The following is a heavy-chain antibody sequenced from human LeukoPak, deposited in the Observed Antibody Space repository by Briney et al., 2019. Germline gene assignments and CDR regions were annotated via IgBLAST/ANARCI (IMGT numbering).Heavy chain of an antibody. CDR2: INHSGST. J-gene: IGHJ6*02. Sequence: SETLSLTCAVCGGSFSGYYWSWIRQPPGKGLEWIGEINHSGSTNYNPSLKSRVTISVDTSKNQFSLKLSSVTAADTAVYYCASSDWNYVPNYYYYYGMDVWGQGTTVTVSS. CDR1: GGSFSGYY. V-gene: IGHV4-34*01. CDR3: ASSDWNYVPNYYYYYGMDV. D-gene: IGHD1-7*01.